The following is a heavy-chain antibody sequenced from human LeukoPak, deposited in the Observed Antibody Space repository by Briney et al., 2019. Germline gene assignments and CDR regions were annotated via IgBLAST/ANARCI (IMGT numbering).Heavy chain of an antibody. CDR3: ASQLGGTTFH. CDR2: VYYSGIT. Sequence: PSETVALTCTVSGGSLNSYYWLWVRQPPGKGLEWIGYVYYSGITDYNPSLQSRVTVSLDTCKHQSAQKLSSVTAAAPAIYYCASQLGGTTFHWGQGTLVTVSS. CDR1: GGSLNSYY. J-gene: IGHJ4*02. D-gene: IGHD1-1*01. V-gene: IGHV4-59*01.